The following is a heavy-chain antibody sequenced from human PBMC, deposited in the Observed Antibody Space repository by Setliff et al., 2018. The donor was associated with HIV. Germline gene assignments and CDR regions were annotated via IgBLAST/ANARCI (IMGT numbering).Heavy chain of an antibody. CDR3: ARRDVTTGMDS. V-gene: IGHV4-4*07. J-gene: IGHJ4*02. CDR2: IYVSGTTIYT. D-gene: IGHD4-17*01. Sequence: SETLSLTCTVSGCSMNTFHWTWIRQPAGQGLEWIGRIYVSGTTIYTNYRPSSESRVIVSLDTSKNQFSLKLSSVTAADTAVYYCARRDVTTGMDSWGPGILVTVSS. CDR1: GCSMNTFH.